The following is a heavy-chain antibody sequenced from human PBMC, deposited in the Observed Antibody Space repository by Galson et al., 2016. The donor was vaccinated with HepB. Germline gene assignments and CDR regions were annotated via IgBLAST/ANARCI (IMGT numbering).Heavy chain of an antibody. CDR2: ISSGSRYI. J-gene: IGHJ4*02. D-gene: IGHD1-1*01. CDR3: ARGKEEWNDIYDY. V-gene: IGHV3-21*04. CDR1: GFTFSSFS. Sequence: SLRLSCAASGFTFSSFSINWVRQAPGKGLEWVSSISSGSRYIYYADSVKGRFTITRDNANNSLYLQMNSLRAEDTAVYYCARGKEEWNDIYDYWGQGTLVTVSS.